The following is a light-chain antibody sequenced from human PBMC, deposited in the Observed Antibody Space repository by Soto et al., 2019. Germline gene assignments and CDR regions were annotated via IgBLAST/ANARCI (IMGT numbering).Light chain of an antibody. CDR2: AVS. CDR3: CSYTSLSTVV. CDR1: SSDVGGYNH. Sequence: QSVLTQPASVSRSPGQSITISCTGTSSDVGGYNHVSWYQHSPGKAPKLIVFAVSDRPSGVSHRFSGSKSGNTASLTISGLQAEDEADYYCCSYTSLSTVVFGGGTKLTVL. V-gene: IGLV2-14*01. J-gene: IGLJ2*01.